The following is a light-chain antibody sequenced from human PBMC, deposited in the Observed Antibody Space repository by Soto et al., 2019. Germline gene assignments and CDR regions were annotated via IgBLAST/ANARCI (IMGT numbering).Light chain of an antibody. CDR1: QSVSTY. Sequence: EIVLTQSPATLSLSPGERVTLSCRASQSVSTYLAWYQQKPGQAPRLLIYDASNRATGIPARFSGSGSGTDFTLTISSLGPEDLAVYYCQQRSNWPRTFGQGTKVDIK. CDR2: DAS. V-gene: IGKV3-11*01. CDR3: QQRSNWPRT. J-gene: IGKJ1*01.